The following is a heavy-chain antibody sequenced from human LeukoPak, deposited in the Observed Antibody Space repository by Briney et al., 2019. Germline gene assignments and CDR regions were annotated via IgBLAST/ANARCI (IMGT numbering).Heavy chain of an antibody. Sequence: ASVKVSCKASGGTFSSSAISWVRQAPGQGLEWMGGIIPIFGTANYAQKFQGRVTITTDESTSTAYMELSSLRYEDTAVYYCARQNIAARDWFDYWAQETLVTVSS. J-gene: IGHJ4*02. V-gene: IGHV1-69*05. CDR2: IIPIFGTA. D-gene: IGHD6-6*01. CDR1: GGTFSSSA. CDR3: ARQNIAARDWFDY.